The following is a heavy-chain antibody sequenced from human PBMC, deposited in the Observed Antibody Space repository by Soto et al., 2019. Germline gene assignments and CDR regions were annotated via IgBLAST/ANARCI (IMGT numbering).Heavy chain of an antibody. D-gene: IGHD6-19*01. Sequence: QVQLVESGGGVVQPGRSLRLSCAASGFTFSSYAMHWVRQAPGKGLEWVAVISYDGSNKYYADSVKGRFTISRDNSKNPLYLQMDSLRAEDTAVYYCAIGAVAGERAGGFDYWGQGTLVTVS. CDR2: ISYDGSNK. CDR1: GFTFSSYA. V-gene: IGHV3-30-3*01. J-gene: IGHJ4*02. CDR3: AIGAVAGERAGGFDY.